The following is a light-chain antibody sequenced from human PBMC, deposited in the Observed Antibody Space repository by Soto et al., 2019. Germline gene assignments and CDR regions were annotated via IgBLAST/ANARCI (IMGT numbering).Light chain of an antibody. Sequence: DIQMTQSPSSLSASVGDRVTITCRASQSVGNFLNWYQQKPGLPPKYLIYKASSLESGVPSRFSGSGSGTEFTLTISSLQPDDFATYYCQQYNSYRTFGQGTKVEIK. CDR2: KAS. J-gene: IGKJ1*01. CDR1: QSVGNF. V-gene: IGKV1-5*03. CDR3: QQYNSYRT.